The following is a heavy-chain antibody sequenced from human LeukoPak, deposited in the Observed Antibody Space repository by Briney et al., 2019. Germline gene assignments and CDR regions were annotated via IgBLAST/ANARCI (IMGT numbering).Heavy chain of an antibody. CDR1: GFSLSTIGVG. CDR2: IYWNDDE. D-gene: IGHD3-22*01. V-gene: IGHV2-5*01. CDR3: AHDTYYYDSSGYYYFDY. Sequence: SGPTQVNPPQTLTLTCTFCGFSLSTIGVGVGWIRQPPGKALEWLALIYWNDDEGYSPSLKMWLTVTKYTYENQVVLRMSNIDPVDTATYYCAHDTYYYDSSGYYYFDYWGEGNLVTVSS. J-gene: IGHJ4*02.